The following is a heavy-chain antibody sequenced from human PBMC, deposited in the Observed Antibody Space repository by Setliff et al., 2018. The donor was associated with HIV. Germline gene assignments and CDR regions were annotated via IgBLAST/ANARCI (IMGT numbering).Heavy chain of an antibody. D-gene: IGHD3-9*01. CDR2: ISYTGST. V-gene: IGHV4-39*01. CDR3: ARQTWEYYDTLTGYYRSLKNFDS. J-gene: IGHJ4*02. Sequence: PSETLSLTCTVPGGSINRSNYYWGWIRQPPGKGLEWIGTISYTGSTYYDPSLKSRVTISLDTSKNQFFLKLSSVTAPDTAIYYCARQTWEYYDTLTGYYRSLKNFDSWGQGALVTVSS. CDR1: GGSINRSNYY.